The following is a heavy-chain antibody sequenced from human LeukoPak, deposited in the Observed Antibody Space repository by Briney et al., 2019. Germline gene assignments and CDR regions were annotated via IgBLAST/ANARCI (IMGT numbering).Heavy chain of an antibody. J-gene: IGHJ6*02. D-gene: IGHD3-22*01. CDR2: ISSSSSYI. CDR3: ARDTGEDDSSGYYHYWYGMDV. Sequence: GGSLRLSCAASGFTFSNYGMNWVRQAPGKGLEWVSFISSSSSYIYYADSVKGRFTISRDNAKNSLYLQMNSLRAEDTAVYYCARDTGEDDSSGYYHYWYGMDVWGQGTTVTVSS. V-gene: IGHV3-21*01. CDR1: GFTFSNYG.